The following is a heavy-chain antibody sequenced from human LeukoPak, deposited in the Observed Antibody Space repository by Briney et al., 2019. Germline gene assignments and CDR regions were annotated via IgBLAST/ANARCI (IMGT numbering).Heavy chain of an antibody. V-gene: IGHV4-59*12. Sequence: SETLSLTCTVSGGSISSYYWSWIRQPPGKGLEWIGYIYYSGSTNYNPSLKSRVTISVDTSKNQFSLKLSSVTAADTAVYYCARVPLTTGYINYWGQGTLVTVSS. CDR1: GGSISSYY. CDR3: ARVPLTTGYINY. D-gene: IGHD3-9*01. J-gene: IGHJ4*02. CDR2: IYYSGST.